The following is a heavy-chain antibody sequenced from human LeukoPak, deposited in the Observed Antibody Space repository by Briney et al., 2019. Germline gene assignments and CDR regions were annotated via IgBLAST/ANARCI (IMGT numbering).Heavy chain of an antibody. D-gene: IGHD5-12*01. Sequence: SETLSLTRTLSGGSISTYYWSWIRQPPGKGREWIGYIYHSGSTNYNPSLKSRVTISVDTSKNQFSLKLGSVTAADTAVYYCARGGGYASPIGYWGQGALVTVSS. J-gene: IGHJ4*02. V-gene: IGHV4-59*01. CDR2: IYHSGST. CDR1: GGSISTYY. CDR3: ARGGGYASPIGY.